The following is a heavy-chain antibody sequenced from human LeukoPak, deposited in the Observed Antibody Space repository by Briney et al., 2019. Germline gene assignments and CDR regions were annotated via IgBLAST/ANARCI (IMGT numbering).Heavy chain of an antibody. D-gene: IGHD6-13*01. CDR2: TNTKSGDT. J-gene: IGHJ4*02. Sequence: ASVKVSCKASGYTFTDYYIHWVRQAPGQGPEFMGWTNTKSGDTNYAQKFQGRVTMTRDTSISTAYMEVSRLRSDDTAVYYCATRSWLDYWGQGTLVTVSS. CDR3: ATRSWLDY. V-gene: IGHV1-2*02. CDR1: GYTFTDYY.